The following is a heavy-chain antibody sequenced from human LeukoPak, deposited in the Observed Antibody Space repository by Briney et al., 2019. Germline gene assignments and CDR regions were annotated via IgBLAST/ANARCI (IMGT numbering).Heavy chain of an antibody. J-gene: IGHJ6*02. D-gene: IGHD6-13*01. CDR3: AREVSLSSSWSHNYYYGMDV. CDR2: INPSGGST. V-gene: IGHV1-46*01. Sequence: ASVKVSCKASGYTFFSYGISWVRQAPGQGLEWMGTINPSGGSTSYAQKFQGRVTMTRDTSTSTVYMELSSLRSEDTAVYYCAREVSLSSSWSHNYYYGMDVWGQGTTVTVSS. CDR1: GYTFFSYG.